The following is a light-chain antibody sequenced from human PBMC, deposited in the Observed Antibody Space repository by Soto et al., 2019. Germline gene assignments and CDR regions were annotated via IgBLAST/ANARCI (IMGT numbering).Light chain of an antibody. CDR3: QQRSNWPST. Sequence: EIVLTQSPATLSLSPGERATLSCGASQSVSSYLAWYQQKPGQAPRLLIYDASNRATGIPARFSGSGSGTDFTLTISSLEPEDFAVYYCQQRSNWPSTFGQGTKVDI. CDR1: QSVSSY. V-gene: IGKV3-11*01. J-gene: IGKJ1*01. CDR2: DAS.